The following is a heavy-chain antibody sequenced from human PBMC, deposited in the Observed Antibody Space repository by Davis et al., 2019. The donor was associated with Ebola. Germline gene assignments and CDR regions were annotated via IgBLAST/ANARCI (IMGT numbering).Heavy chain of an antibody. J-gene: IGHJ6*04. CDR1: GFTFSSYA. Sequence: GESLKISCAASGFTFSSYAMTWVRQAPGKGLEWVSAISGSGGSTYYADSVKGQFTISRDNAKNTLYLQMNSLTADDTAVYYCAREWVVITAKIYYYYHGMDVWGKGTTVTVSS. CDR3: AREWVVITAKIYYYYHGMDV. CDR2: ISGSGGST. D-gene: IGHD2-2*01. V-gene: IGHV3-23*01.